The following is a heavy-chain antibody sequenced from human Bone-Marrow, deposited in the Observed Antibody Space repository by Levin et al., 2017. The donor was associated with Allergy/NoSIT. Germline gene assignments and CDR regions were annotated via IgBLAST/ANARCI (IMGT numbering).Heavy chain of an antibody. Sequence: KASETLSLTCAVSGASVSSYGYSWSWMRQPPGKGLEWIGYIYQSGSTYYNPSLKRRVTISVDRSKNQFFLRLTSVTAADTAVYYCASEVIDSSGDKYFQNWGQGTLVTVSS. CDR1: GASVSSYGYS. V-gene: IGHV4-30-2*01. J-gene: IGHJ1*01. D-gene: IGHD3-22*01. CDR3: ASEVIDSSGDKYFQN. CDR2: IYQSGST.